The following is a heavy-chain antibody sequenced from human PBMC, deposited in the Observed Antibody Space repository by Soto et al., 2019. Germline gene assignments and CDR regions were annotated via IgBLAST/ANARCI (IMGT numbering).Heavy chain of an antibody. D-gene: IGHD6-13*01. CDR2: IYYSGST. J-gene: IGHJ5*02. Sequence: QLQLQESGPGLVKPSETLSLTCTVSGGSISSSSYYWGWIRQPPGKGLEWIGSIYYSGSTYYNPSLKSRVTISVDTSKNQFSLKLSSVTAADTAVYYCARASEQQLGRDNWFDPWGQGTLVTVSS. V-gene: IGHV4-39*01. CDR1: GGSISSSSYY. CDR3: ARASEQQLGRDNWFDP.